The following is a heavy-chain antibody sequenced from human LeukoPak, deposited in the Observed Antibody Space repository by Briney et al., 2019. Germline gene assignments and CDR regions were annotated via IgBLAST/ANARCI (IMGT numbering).Heavy chain of an antibody. CDR3: ARSDGYGLVGI. Sequence: SETLSLTCRVSGASINSGSNYWGWIRQPPGKALEWIGSIYSSGSTYYNPSLKSRVIIMIDTPKNHFSLTLSSVTAADTAVYYCARSDGYGLVGIWGQGTMVTVSS. J-gene: IGHJ3*02. CDR2: IYSSGST. V-gene: IGHV4-39*07. CDR1: GASINSGSNY. D-gene: IGHD5-18*01.